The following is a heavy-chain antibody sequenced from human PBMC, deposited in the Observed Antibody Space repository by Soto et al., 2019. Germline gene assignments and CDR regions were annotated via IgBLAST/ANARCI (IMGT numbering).Heavy chain of an antibody. V-gene: IGHV1-69*13. Sequence: ASVKVCCKASGGTFSSYAISWVRQAPGQGLEWMGGIIPIFGTANYAQKFQGRVTITAVESTRTAYMELSSLRSEDTAVYYCARVSYAIFGLVYYYGMDVWGKGTTVTVAS. CDR3: ARVSYAIFGLVYYYGMDV. CDR2: IIPIFGTA. J-gene: IGHJ6*04. CDR1: GGTFSSYA. D-gene: IGHD3-3*01.